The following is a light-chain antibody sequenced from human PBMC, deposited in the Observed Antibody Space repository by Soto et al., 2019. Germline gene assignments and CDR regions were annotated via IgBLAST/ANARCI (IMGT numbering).Light chain of an antibody. CDR3: QQCYSARWT. Sequence: DLPMTQSPSSLSASVGDRVTITCRASQNSRSYLNWYQQKPGKDPQLLIYATSSLQTGVPSRFSDSGSGTDFSLVISDLQPADSASYSCQQCYSARWTSGRGTKVEI. CDR1: QNSRSY. J-gene: IGKJ1*01. CDR2: ATS. V-gene: IGKV1-39*01.